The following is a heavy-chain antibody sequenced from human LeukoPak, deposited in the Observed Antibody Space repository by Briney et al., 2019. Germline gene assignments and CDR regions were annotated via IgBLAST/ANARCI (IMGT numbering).Heavy chain of an antibody. V-gene: IGHV3-48*02. CDR1: GFTFSSYS. D-gene: IGHD5-12*01. J-gene: IGHJ4*02. Sequence: GGSLRLSCAASGFTFSSYSMNWVRPAPGKGLEWVSYISSSSGTIYYADSVKGRFTISRDNAKNSLYLQMNSLRDEDTAVYYCARVWGYRNGFDYWGQGTLVTVSS. CDR2: ISSSSGTI. CDR3: ARVWGYRNGFDY.